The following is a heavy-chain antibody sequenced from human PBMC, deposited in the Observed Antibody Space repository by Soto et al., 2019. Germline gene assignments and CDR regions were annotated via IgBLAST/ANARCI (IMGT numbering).Heavy chain of an antibody. V-gene: IGHV3-53*02. D-gene: IGHD3-3*01. CDR1: GFIVSSNY. J-gene: IGHJ3*02. CDR2: LYSGGGT. Sequence: EVQLVETGGGLIQPGGSLRLSCAASGFIVSSNYMTWVRQAPGKGLEWVSVLYSGGGTYYGDTVEGRFTISRENSRNTLYFQINSLRAEVTAVYYCASVSWSGNYGSFDIWGRGTMVTVSS. CDR3: ASVSWSGNYGSFDI.